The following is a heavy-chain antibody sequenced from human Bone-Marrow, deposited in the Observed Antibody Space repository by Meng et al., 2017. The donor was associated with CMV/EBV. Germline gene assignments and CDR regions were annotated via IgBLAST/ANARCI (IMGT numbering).Heavy chain of an antibody. V-gene: IGHV3-53*05. D-gene: IGHD2-15*01. J-gene: IGHJ6*02. CDR2: IYSGGST. Sequence: GESLKISCAASGFTVSSNYMSWVRQAPGKGLEWVSVIYSGGSTYYADSVKGRFTISRDNSKNSLYLQMNSLRTEDTALYYCAKDIRELGYCSGGSCYSNYYYYGMDVWGQGTTVTLSS. CDR3: AKDIRELGYCSGGSCYSNYYYYGMDV. CDR1: GFTVSSNY.